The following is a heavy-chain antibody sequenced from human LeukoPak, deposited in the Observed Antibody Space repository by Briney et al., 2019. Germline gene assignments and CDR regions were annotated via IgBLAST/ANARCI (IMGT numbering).Heavy chain of an antibody. CDR3: ASAYGDRGDNWFDP. Sequence: ASVKVSCKASGYTFTGYYMHWVRQAPGQGLEWMGWVNPNSGGTNYAQKFQGRVTMTRDTSISTAYMELSRLRSDDTAVYYCASAYGDRGDNWFDPWGQGTLVTVSS. D-gene: IGHD4-17*01. V-gene: IGHV1-2*02. CDR1: GYTFTGYY. J-gene: IGHJ5*02. CDR2: VNPNSGGT.